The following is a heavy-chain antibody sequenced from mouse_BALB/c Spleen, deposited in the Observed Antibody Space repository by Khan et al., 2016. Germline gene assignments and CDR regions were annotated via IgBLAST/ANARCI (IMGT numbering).Heavy chain of an antibody. CDR2: INYSGST. V-gene: IGHV3-2*02. Sequence: EVQLQESGPGLVKPSQSLSLTCTVTGYSITSDYAWNWIRQFPGTRLEWMGFINYSGSTIYNPSLNSRISITRDTSTNPFFLQLISVTTEDTARYYCARDYYGSSYFDYWGQGTTLTVSS. CDR3: ARDYYGSSYFDY. D-gene: IGHD1-1*01. J-gene: IGHJ2*01. CDR1: GYSITSDYA.